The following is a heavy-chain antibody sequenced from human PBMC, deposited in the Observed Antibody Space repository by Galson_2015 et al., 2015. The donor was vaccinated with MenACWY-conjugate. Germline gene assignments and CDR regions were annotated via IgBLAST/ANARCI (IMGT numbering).Heavy chain of an antibody. CDR3: ARIVGASHFFDY. CDR1: GYTFTNYW. D-gene: IGHD1-26*01. J-gene: IGHJ4*02. Sequence: QSGAEVKKPGESLEISCTASGYTFTNYWIIWVRQMPGKGLEWMGRIDPSDSEVNYSPSFQGHLTISADKSISTAYLQWSSLKASDTAMYYCARIVGASHFFDYWGQGSLVAVSS. V-gene: IGHV5-10-1*01. CDR2: IDPSDSEV.